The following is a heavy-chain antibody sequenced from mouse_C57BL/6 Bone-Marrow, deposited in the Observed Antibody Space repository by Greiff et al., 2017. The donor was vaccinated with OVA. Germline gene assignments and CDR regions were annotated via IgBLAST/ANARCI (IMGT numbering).Heavy chain of an antibody. CDR1: GYTFTSYW. V-gene: IGHV1-64*01. J-gene: IGHJ1*03. Sequence: QVQLQQSGAELVKPGASVKLSCKASGYTFTSYWMHWVKQRPGQGLEWIGMIHPNSGSTNYNEKFKSKATLTVDKSSSTAYMQLSSLTSEDSAVYYCAKIATVADWYFDVWGTGTTVTVSS. D-gene: IGHD1-1*01. CDR3: AKIATVADWYFDV. CDR2: IHPNSGST.